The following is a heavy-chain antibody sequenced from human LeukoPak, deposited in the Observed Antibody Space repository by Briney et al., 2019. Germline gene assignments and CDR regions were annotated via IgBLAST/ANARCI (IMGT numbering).Heavy chain of an antibody. J-gene: IGHJ4*02. CDR1: GFTFSSYW. Sequence: GGSLRLSCAASGFTFSSYWMSWVRQAPGKGLEWVANIKQDGSEKYYVDSVKGRFTISRDNAKNSLYLQMNSLRAEDTAVYYCAKVGDSSSSAFRYSDYWGQGTLVTISS. D-gene: IGHD6-6*01. CDR3: AKVGDSSSSAFRYSDY. CDR2: IKQDGSEK. V-gene: IGHV3-7*01.